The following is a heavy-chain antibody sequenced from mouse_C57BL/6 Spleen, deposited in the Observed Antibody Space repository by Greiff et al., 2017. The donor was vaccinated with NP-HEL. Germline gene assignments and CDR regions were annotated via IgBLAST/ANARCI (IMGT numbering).Heavy chain of an antibody. V-gene: IGHV1-42*01. J-gene: IGHJ3*01. CDR3: GEGYDGFAD. D-gene: IGHD2-2*01. Sequence: EVQLQQSGPELVKPGASVKISCKASGYSFTGYYMNWVKQSPGKGLEWIGGINPSTGGTTYNQKFKAKATLTVDKSSSTAYMQLRSLTSEDSAVYDCGEGYDGFADWGQGTLVTVAA. CDR2: INPSTGGT. CDR1: GYSFTGYY.